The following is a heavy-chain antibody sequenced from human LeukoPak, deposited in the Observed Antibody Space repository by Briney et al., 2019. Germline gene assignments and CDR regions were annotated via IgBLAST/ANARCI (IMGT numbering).Heavy chain of an antibody. CDR3: ATYGGYVLGYFDY. CDR1: GFTFSNYW. D-gene: IGHD5-12*01. CDR2: IKQDGSEK. Sequence: GGSLRLSCAASGFTFSNYWMSWVRQAPGKGLEWVANIKQDGSEKYYVDSVKGRFTISRDNAKNSLYLQMNRLRAEDTAVYYCATYGGYVLGYFDYWGQGTLVTVSS. J-gene: IGHJ4*02. V-gene: IGHV3-7*03.